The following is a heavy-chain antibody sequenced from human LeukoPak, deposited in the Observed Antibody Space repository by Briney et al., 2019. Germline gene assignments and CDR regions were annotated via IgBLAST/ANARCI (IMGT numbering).Heavy chain of an antibody. CDR3: ARTYSSGWTRYFDY. Sequence: PSETLSLTCTVSGGSISSYYWSWIRQPPGKGLEWIGYIYYSGSTNHSPSLKSRVTISVDTSKNQFSLKLSSVTAADTAVYYCARTYSSGWTRYFDYWGQGTLVTVSS. V-gene: IGHV4-59*12. D-gene: IGHD6-19*01. CDR2: IYYSGST. J-gene: IGHJ4*02. CDR1: GGSISSYY.